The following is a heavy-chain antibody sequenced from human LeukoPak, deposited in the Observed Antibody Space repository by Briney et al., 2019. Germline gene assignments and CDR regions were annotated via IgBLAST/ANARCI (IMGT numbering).Heavy chain of an antibody. J-gene: IGHJ4*02. D-gene: IGHD6-13*01. CDR3: AREIGGPAAAGY. CDR2: IYHSGST. Sequence: SETLSLTCTVSGGSISSGGYYWSWIRQPPGKGLEWIGYIYHSGSTYYNPSLKSRVTISVDRSKNQFSLKLSSVTAADTAVYYCAREIGGPAAAGYWGQGTLVTVSS. V-gene: IGHV4-30-2*01. CDR1: GGSISSGGYY.